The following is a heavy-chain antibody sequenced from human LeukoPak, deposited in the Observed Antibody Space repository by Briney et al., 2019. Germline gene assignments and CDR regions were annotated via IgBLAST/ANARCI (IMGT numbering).Heavy chain of an antibody. Sequence: GRSLRLSCAASGFTFGSSPMHWVRQAPGKGREWVSVTSHDGSTKYYADSVKGRFTISRDNSKNTLYLQMNNLRVEDTAVYYCVKDDFGTLDYWGQGTLVTVSS. CDR2: TSHDGSTK. D-gene: IGHD1-1*01. V-gene: IGHV3-30*04. J-gene: IGHJ4*02. CDR3: VKDDFGTLDY. CDR1: GFTFGSSP.